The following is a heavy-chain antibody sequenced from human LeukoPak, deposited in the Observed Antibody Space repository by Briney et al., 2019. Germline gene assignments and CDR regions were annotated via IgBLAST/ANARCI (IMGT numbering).Heavy chain of an antibody. CDR1: GYTFTSYG. Sequence: SVKVSCKASGYTFTSYGISWVRQAPGQGLEWMGGIIPIFGTANYAQKFQGRVTITADESTSTAYMELSSLRSEDTAVYYCARVRLSRSYYDSSGYMYYFDYWGQGTLVTVSS. CDR3: ARVRLSRSYYDSSGYMYYFDY. D-gene: IGHD3-22*01. V-gene: IGHV1-69*13. CDR2: IIPIFGTA. J-gene: IGHJ4*02.